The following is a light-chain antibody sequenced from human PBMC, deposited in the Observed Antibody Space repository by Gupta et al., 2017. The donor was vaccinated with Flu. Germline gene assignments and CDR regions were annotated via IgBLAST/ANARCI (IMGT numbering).Light chain of an antibody. Sequence: QSALPQPASVSGSPGQSITISCTGTSSDVGGYNYVSWYQHHPGKAPKLMIYEVINRPSGVSNRFSGSKSGNTAPLTISGRQAEDEADYYCSSYTSSNSLEFGGGTKLTVL. CDR1: SSDVGGYNY. CDR3: SSYTSSNSLE. CDR2: EVI. J-gene: IGLJ3*02. V-gene: IGLV2-14*01.